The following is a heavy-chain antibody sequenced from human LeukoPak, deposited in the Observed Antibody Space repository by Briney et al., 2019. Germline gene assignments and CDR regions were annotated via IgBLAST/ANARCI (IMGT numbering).Heavy chain of an antibody. J-gene: IGHJ4*02. CDR3: ARTLGASYYDFWSGPDPYYFDY. D-gene: IGHD3-3*01. CDR1: GGTFSSYT. V-gene: IGHV1-69*02. Sequence: SVKVSCKASGGTFSSYTISWVRQAPGRGLERMGRIIPILGIANYAQKFQGRVTITADKSTSTAYMELSSLRSEDTAVYYCARTLGASYYDFWSGPDPYYFDYWGQGTLVTVSS. CDR2: IIPILGIA.